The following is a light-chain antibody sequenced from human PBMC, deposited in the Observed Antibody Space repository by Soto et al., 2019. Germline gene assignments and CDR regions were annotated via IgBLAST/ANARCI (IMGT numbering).Light chain of an antibody. CDR1: QSVSGSY. CDR2: GAS. CDR3: QQYGSSPLT. J-gene: IGKJ4*01. Sequence: EIVLTQSPGTLSLSPGERATLSCRASQSVSGSYLAWYQQKPGQAPRLLIYGASSRATGIPDRFSGSGSGTDFTLTISRLEPEAFAVYYCQQYGSSPLTFGGGTKVEIK. V-gene: IGKV3-20*01.